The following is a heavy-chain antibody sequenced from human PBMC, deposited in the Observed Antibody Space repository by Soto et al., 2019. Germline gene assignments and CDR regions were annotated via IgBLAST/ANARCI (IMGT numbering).Heavy chain of an antibody. D-gene: IGHD2-21*02. J-gene: IGHJ5*01. CDR2: ISGGGGST. V-gene: IGHV3-23*01. Sequence: WGSLRLSCAASGFTFCNYGINLFRHAPCKWLEWVSGISGGGGSTYYADSVKGRFTISRDPSKNTIFLEMNSLRAEDTAVYYCAKGFIVVVTVIRPDDAFDAWGQGTLVTVSS. CDR3: AKGFIVVVTVIRPDDAFDA. CDR1: GFTFCNYG.